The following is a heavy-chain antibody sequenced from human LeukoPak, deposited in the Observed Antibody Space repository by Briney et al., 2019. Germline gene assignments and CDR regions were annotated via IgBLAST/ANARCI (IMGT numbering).Heavy chain of an antibody. J-gene: IGHJ6*02. CDR3: AKSAESSGYYYYYTLDV. D-gene: IGHD3-22*01. CDR2: LSGSGGST. Sequence: GGSLRLSCAASGFTFSSFAMTWVRQAPGKGLEWVSALSGSGGSTYYADSVKGRFTISRDNSKNTLYLQMNSLRAEDTAVYYCAKSAESSGYYYYYTLDVWGQGTTVTVSS. CDR1: GFTFSSFA. V-gene: IGHV3-23*01.